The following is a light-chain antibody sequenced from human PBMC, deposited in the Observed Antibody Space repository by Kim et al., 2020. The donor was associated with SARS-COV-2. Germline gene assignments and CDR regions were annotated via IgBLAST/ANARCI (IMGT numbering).Light chain of an antibody. CDR1: SSNIGSNY. Sequence: ELTQPPSASGTPGQRVTISCCGSSSNIGSNYVYWYQQLPGPAPKLLIYRNSQRPSGVPDRFSGSKSGTSASLAISGLRSEDEADYYCAAWDDSLGGWVFGGGTQLTVL. V-gene: IGLV1-47*01. CDR3: AAWDDSLGGWV. J-gene: IGLJ3*02. CDR2: RNS.